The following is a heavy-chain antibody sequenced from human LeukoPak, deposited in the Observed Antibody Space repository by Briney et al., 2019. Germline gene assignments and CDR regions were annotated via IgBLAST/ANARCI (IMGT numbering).Heavy chain of an antibody. CDR2: IYYSGST. D-gene: IGHD3-22*01. J-gene: IGHJ3*02. CDR1: GGSISSSSYY. CDR3: ARDSYYYDSSGYYPGDAFDI. Sequence: SETLSLTCTVSGGSISSSSYYWGWIRQPPGKGLEWIGSIYYSGSTYYNPSLKSRVTISVDTSKNQFSLKLSSVTAADTAVYYCARDSYYYDSSGYYPGDAFDIWGQGTMVTVSS. V-gene: IGHV4-39*07.